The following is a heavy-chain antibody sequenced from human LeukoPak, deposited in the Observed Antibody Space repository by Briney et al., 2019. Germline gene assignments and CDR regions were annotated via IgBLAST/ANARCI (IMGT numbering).Heavy chain of an antibody. CDR1: GFTFSSYW. Sequence: GGSLRLSCAASGFTFSSYWMHWVRQAPGKGMVWVSRINSDGSSTSYADSVKGRFTISRDNAKNTLYLQMDSLRAEDTAMYYCARGTGSYYSLGYWGQGTLVTVSS. V-gene: IGHV3-74*01. J-gene: IGHJ4*02. D-gene: IGHD1-26*01. CDR2: INSDGSST. CDR3: ARGTGSYYSLGY.